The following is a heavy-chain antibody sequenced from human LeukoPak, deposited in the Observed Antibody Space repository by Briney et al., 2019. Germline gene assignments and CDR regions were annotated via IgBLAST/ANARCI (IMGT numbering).Heavy chain of an antibody. CDR2: INTNTGDV. D-gene: IGHD6-13*01. J-gene: IGHJ4*02. CDR3: ASERGSIASAGSEADASDY. Sequence: ASVKVSCKASGYTFTRYAMDWVRQAPGQGLEWMGWINTNTGDVMYAQGFTGRFVFSLDTSVSTAYLQISSLKAEDTAVYYCASERGSIASAGSEADASDYWGQGTLVTVSS. CDR1: GYTFTRYA. V-gene: IGHV7-4-1*02.